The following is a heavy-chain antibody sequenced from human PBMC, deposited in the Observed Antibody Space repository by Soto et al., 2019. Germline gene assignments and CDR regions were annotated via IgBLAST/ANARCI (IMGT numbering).Heavy chain of an antibody. CDR2: IYYSGST. D-gene: IGHD4-17*01. CDR3: ARVYPYGDFRSWMDV. J-gene: IGHJ6*04. V-gene: IGHV4-31*03. CDR1: GGSISSGGYY. Sequence: TLSLTCTVSGGSISSGGYYWSWIRQHQGKGLEGIGYIYYSGSTYYNPSLMSRVTISVDTSKNQFYLKLSSVTAAATAVYYCARVYPYGDFRSWMDVWGKGTTVTVSS.